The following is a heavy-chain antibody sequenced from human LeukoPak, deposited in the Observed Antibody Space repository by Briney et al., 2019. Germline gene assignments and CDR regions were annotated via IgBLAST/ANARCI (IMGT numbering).Heavy chain of an antibody. Sequence: SQTLSLTCAISGDSVSSNSAAWNWIRQSPSRGLEWLGRTYYRSKWYNDYAVSVKSRITINPDTSKNQFSLQLNSVTPEDTAVYYCARALGSYDEVAEYYYYGMDVWGQGTTVTVSS. CDR1: GDSVSSNSAA. D-gene: IGHD5-12*01. V-gene: IGHV6-1*01. CDR2: TYYRSKWYN. J-gene: IGHJ6*02. CDR3: ARALGSYDEVAEYYYYGMDV.